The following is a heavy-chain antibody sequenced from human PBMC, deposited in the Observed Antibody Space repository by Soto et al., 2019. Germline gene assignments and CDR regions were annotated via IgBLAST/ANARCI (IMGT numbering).Heavy chain of an antibody. J-gene: IGHJ6*02. V-gene: IGHV3-53*05. D-gene: IGHD3-3*01. CDR3: AKVIFGVPTPDAYYYYAMDV. CDR1: GFTVSSNY. CDR2: IYSGGST. Sequence: GGSLRLSCAASGFTVSSNYMSWVRQAPGKGLEWVSVIYSGGSTYYADSVKGRFTISRDNSKNTLYLQMNSLRAEDTAVYYCAKVIFGVPTPDAYYYYAMDVCGQGTTVTVSS.